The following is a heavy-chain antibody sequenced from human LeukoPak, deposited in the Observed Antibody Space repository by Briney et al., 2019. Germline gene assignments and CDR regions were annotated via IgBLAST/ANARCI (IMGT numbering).Heavy chain of an antibody. CDR2: VYYTGST. J-gene: IGHJ4*02. CDR3: ARHFAYSSSSYFDY. D-gene: IGHD6-6*01. CDR1: GGSVSNYY. Sequence: PSQTLSLTCSVSGGSVSNYYWSWIRQPPGKGLEWIGYVYYTGSTNYNPSLKSRVTMFEDKSKNQFSLRLYSVTVADTAVYYCARHFAYSSSSYFDYWGQGSLVTVSS. V-gene: IGHV4-59*08.